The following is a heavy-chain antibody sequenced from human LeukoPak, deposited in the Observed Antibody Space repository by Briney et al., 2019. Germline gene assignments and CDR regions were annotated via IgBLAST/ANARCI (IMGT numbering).Heavy chain of an antibody. CDR1: RFTFSNYG. V-gene: IGHV3-33*01. J-gene: IGHJ4*02. Sequence: PGGSLRLSCAASRFTFSNYGIHWVRQAPRKGLGWVAVMWYDGSNKYYADSVKGRVTISRDNSKNTLYLQMNSLGAEDTAVYYCARDSSWGYSGGCFDYWGQGTLVTVSS. CDR3: ARDSSWGYSGGCFDY. D-gene: IGHD6-19*01. CDR2: MWYDGSNK.